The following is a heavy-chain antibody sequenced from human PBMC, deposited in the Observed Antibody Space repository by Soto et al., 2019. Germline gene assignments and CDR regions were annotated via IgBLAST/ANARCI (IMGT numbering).Heavy chain of an antibody. Sequence: PGGSLRLSCAASGFTFSSYAMHWVRQAPGKGLKWVDVISSDGSNKYYADSVKGRFTISRDNSKNTLYLQMNSLRAEDTAVYYCARMASFYCSGGSCYPTYGMDVWGQGTTVTVSS. J-gene: IGHJ6*02. V-gene: IGHV3-30-3*01. D-gene: IGHD2-15*01. CDR2: ISSDGSNK. CDR3: ARMASFYCSGGSCYPTYGMDV. CDR1: GFTFSSYA.